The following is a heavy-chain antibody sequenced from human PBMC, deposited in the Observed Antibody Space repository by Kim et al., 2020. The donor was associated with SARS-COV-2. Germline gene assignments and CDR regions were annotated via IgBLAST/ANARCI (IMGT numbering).Heavy chain of an antibody. D-gene: IGHD2-15*01. CDR3: ARDGKGGWPHDAFDI. J-gene: IGHJ3*02. CDR1: GGSISSYY. V-gene: IGHV4-59*13. CDR2: IYYSGST. Sequence: SETLSLTCTVSGGSISSYYWSWIRQPPGKGLEWIGYIYYSGSTNYNPSLKSRVTISVDTSKNQFSLKLSSVTAADTAVYYCARDGKGGWPHDAFDIWGQGKMVTVSS.